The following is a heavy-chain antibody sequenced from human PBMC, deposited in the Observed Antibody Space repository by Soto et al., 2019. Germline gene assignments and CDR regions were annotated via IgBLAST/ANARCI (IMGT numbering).Heavy chain of an antibody. D-gene: IGHD1-26*01. CDR2: VTHTGST. Sequence: SETLSLTCAVYGGSFSGYYWSWIRQPPGKGLEWIGQVTHTGSTNYNPSLKSRVIISVDTSKNQFSLKLSSVTAADTAVYYCARYTGSYYSYWGQGTLVTVSS. CDR1: GGSFSGYY. CDR3: ARYTGSYYSY. J-gene: IGHJ4*02. V-gene: IGHV4-34*01.